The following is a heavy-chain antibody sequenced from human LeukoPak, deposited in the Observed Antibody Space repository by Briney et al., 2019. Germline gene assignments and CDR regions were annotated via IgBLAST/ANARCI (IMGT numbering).Heavy chain of an antibody. CDR1: GFTFRSYG. CDR3: ARDKNDSTIFDY. V-gene: IGHV3-30*03. D-gene: IGHD3-22*01. J-gene: IGHJ4*02. CDR2: ISYDGTNK. Sequence: PGGSLRLSCAASGFTFRSYGMHWVRQAPGKGLDWVAVISYDGTNKYYADSVKGRFTISRDNSKNTLYLQMNSLRAEDTAVYYCARDKNDSTIFDYWGQGTLVTVSS.